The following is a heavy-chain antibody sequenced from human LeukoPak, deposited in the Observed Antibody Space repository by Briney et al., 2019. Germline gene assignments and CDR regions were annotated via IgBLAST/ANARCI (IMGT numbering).Heavy chain of an antibody. CDR3: ARGATAAMFNYYYYMDV. CDR1: GYTFTGYY. Sequence: ASVKVSCKASGYTFTGYYMHWVRQAPGQGLEWMGWINPNSGGTNYAQKFQGRVTMTRDTSISTAYMELSRLRSDDTAVYYCARGATAAMFNYYYYMDVWGEGTTVTISS. J-gene: IGHJ6*03. V-gene: IGHV1-2*02. CDR2: INPNSGGT. D-gene: IGHD2-2*01.